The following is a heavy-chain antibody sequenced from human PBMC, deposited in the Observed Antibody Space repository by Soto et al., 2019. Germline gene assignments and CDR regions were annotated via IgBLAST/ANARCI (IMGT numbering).Heavy chain of an antibody. Sequence: ASVKVSCKASGYTFTSYEINWVRQATGQGLEWMGWMNPESRNTGYAQKFQGRVTMTRDTSISTAYMELTSLRSEDTAVYYCARFVRHQLPTIDFWGQGTLVTVSS. CDR3: ARFVRHQLPTIDF. CDR2: MNPESRNT. V-gene: IGHV1-8*01. D-gene: IGHD2-2*01. J-gene: IGHJ4*02. CDR1: GYTFTSYE.